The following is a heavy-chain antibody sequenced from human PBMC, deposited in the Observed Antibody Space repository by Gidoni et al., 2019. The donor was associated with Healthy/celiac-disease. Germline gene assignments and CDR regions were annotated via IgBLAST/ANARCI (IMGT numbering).Heavy chain of an antibody. CDR3: TTDPWGSYDFWSGYYKGGY. CDR2: IKSKTDGGTT. V-gene: IGHV3-15*07. J-gene: IGHJ4*02. Sequence: EVQLVESGGGLVKPGGSLRLSCAASGFTFSNAWMNWVRQAPGKGLEWVGRIKSKTDGGTTDYAAPVKGRFTISRDDSKNTLYLQMNSLKTEDTAVYYCTTDPWGSYDFWSGYYKGGYWGQGTLVTVSS. D-gene: IGHD3-3*01. CDR1: GFTFSNAW.